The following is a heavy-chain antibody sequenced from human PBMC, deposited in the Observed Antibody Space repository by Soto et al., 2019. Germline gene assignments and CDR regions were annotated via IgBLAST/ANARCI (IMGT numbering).Heavy chain of an antibody. CDR2: SSSSSSTI. CDR1: GFSVGGNH. V-gene: IGHV3-48*02. Sequence: GGSLRLSCAASGFSVGGNHLTWVRQVPGKGLEWFSYSSSSSSTIYYADSVKRRFTISRDNAKNSLYLQMNSLRDEDTAVYYCAGIAAAGGYYYYYGMDVWGQGTTVTVSS. D-gene: IGHD6-13*01. J-gene: IGHJ6*02. CDR3: AGIAAAGGYYYYYGMDV.